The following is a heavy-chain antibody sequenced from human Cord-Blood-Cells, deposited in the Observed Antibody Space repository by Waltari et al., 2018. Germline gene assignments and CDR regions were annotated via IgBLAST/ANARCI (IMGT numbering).Heavy chain of an antibody. CDR2: IKQDGSAK. CDR1: GFTFSSYW. Sequence: EVQLVESGGGLVQPGGSLRLSCAASGFTFSSYWMSWVRQAPGKGLEWVANIKQDGSAKYYVDSVKGRFTISRDNAKNSLYLQMNSLRAEDTAVYYCVVTDYYDFDYWGQGTLVTVSS. V-gene: IGHV3-7*01. CDR3: VVTDYYDFDY. D-gene: IGHD3-3*01. J-gene: IGHJ4*02.